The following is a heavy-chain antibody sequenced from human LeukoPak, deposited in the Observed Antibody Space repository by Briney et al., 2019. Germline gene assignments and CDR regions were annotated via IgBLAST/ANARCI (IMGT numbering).Heavy chain of an antibody. J-gene: IGHJ5*02. CDR2: ISYDGSNK. CDR1: GFTFSSYA. D-gene: IGHD3-22*01. V-gene: IGHV3-30-3*01. Sequence: GGSLRLSCAASGFTFSSYAMPWVRQAPGKGLEWVAVISYDGSNKYYADSVKGRFTISRDNSKNTLYLQMNSLRAEDTAVYYCARKAIQYYDSSGHEKYNWFDPWGQGTLVTVSS. CDR3: ARKAIQYYDSSGHEKYNWFDP.